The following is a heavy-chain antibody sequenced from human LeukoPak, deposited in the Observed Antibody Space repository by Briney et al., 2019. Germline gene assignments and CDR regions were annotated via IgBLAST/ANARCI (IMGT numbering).Heavy chain of an antibody. D-gene: IGHD5-24*01. CDR1: GGSISSVTDY. CDR2: IYYSGST. Sequence: SETLSLTCTVSGGSISSVTDYWSWIRQPPGKGLEWIGYIYYSGSTNYNPSLKSRVTISVDTSKNQFSLKLSSVTAADTAVYYCARDQDGYNSYFDYWGQGTLVTVSS. J-gene: IGHJ4*02. V-gene: IGHV4-61*01. CDR3: ARDQDGYNSYFDY.